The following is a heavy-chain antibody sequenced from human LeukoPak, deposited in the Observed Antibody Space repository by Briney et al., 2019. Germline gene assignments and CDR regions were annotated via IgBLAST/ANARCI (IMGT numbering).Heavy chain of an antibody. D-gene: IGHD1-1*01. V-gene: IGHV6-1*01. CDR2: TYYRSKWYN. CDR1: GDSVSSNSAA. CDR3: AGGTSNWFDP. Sequence: SQTLPLTCAISGDSVSSNSAAWNWIRQSPSRGLEWLGGTYYRSKWYNDYAGSVKSRITINPDTSKNQFSLQLDSVTPEDTAVYYCAGGTSNWFDPWGQGTLVTVSS. J-gene: IGHJ5*02.